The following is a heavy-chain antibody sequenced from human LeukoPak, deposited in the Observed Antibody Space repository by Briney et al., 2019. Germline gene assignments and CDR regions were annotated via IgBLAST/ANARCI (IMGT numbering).Heavy chain of an antibody. CDR2: IYHSGTT. CDR3: ARKENVYYYFDY. V-gene: IGHV4-28*01. J-gene: IGHJ4*02. CDR1: GYSIASSSW. Sequence: TSDTLSLTCAVSGYSIASSSWWGWIRQPPGKGLEWIGYIYHSGTTYYNPSLQSRVTMSVDTSKNQFSLKLSSVTAVDTAVYYCARKENVYYYFDYWGQGTLVTVSS. D-gene: IGHD3-10*01.